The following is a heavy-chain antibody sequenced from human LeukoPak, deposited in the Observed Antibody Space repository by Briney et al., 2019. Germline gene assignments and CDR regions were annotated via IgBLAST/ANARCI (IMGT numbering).Heavy chain of an antibody. CDR3: ARFSSSGWFLDY. J-gene: IGHJ4*02. D-gene: IGHD6-19*01. V-gene: IGHV4-59*08. CDR1: GGSISSYY. CDR2: IYYSGST. Sequence: SETLSLTCTVSGGSISSYYWSWIRQPPGQGLEWMGYIYYSGSTNYNPSLKSRVTISVDTSKNQFSLKLSSVTAADTAVYYCARFSSSGWFLDYWGQGTLVTVSS.